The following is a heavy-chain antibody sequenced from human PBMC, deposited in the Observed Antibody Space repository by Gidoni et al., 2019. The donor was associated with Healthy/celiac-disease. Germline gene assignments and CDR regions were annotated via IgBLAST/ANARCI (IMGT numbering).Heavy chain of an antibody. V-gene: IGHV3-30*04. CDR2: ISYDGSNK. Sequence: QVQLVESGGGVVQPGRSLRLSCAASGCTFSSYPMHWVRQAPGKGLEWVAVISYDGSNKYYADSMKGRVTISRDNSKNTLYLQMNSLRPEDTAVYYCGRGAGGGFGEPFDYWGQGTLVTVSS. D-gene: IGHD3-10*01. CDR3: GRGAGGGFGEPFDY. J-gene: IGHJ4*02. CDR1: GCTFSSYP.